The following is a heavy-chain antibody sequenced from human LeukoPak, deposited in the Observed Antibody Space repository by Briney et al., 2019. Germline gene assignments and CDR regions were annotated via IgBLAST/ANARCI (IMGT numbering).Heavy chain of an antibody. CDR3: VRRGYTLVPL. D-gene: IGHD2-8*02. CDR2: IYHGGAT. CDR1: GGSVTNIDSY. Sequence: PSETLSLTCTVSGGSVTNIDSYWVWVRRAPGKGLEWVGSIYHGGATYYNPALRSRLAISADASKNQFSVKLTSVTAADTAVYYCVRRGYTLVPLWGQGTLVTVSS. V-gene: IGHV4-39*01. J-gene: IGHJ4*02.